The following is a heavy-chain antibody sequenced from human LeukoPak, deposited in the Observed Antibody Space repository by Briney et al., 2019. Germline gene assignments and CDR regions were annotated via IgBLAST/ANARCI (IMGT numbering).Heavy chain of an antibody. CDR3: ATDVAGYYYYGMDV. V-gene: IGHV1-24*01. Sequence: ASVKVSCKVSGYTLTELSIHWVRQAPGKGLEWMGGFDPEDGETIYAQKFQGRVTMTEDTSTDTAYMELSSLRSEDTAVYYCATDVAGYYYYGMDVWGQGTTVTVSS. CDR1: GYTLTELS. CDR2: FDPEDGET. J-gene: IGHJ6*02.